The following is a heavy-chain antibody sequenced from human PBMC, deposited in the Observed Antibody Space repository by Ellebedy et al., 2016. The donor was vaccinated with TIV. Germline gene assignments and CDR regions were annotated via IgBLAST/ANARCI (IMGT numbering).Heavy chain of an antibody. V-gene: IGHV3-21*04. Sequence: GGSLRLXXAASASTFSGYTMNWVRQAPGKGLEWVSSISSTGSDIYYRDSVKGRFTISRDNAKNSLYLQMNSLKAEDTAVYYCARDLVTLAVSGMDVWGQGTTVIVSS. D-gene: IGHD3-9*01. J-gene: IGHJ6*02. CDR3: ARDLVTLAVSGMDV. CDR2: ISSTGSDI. CDR1: ASTFSGYT.